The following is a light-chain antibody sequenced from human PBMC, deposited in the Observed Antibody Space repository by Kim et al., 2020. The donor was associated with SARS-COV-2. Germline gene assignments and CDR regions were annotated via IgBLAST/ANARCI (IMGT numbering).Light chain of an antibody. V-gene: IGLV2-14*03. CDR3: SSYTSSSTLV. Sequence: GQSLTISCTGTSRDVGAYNYVSWYQQHPDKAPRLLIYSVSNRPSGVSDRFSASKSGNTASLTISGLQAEDEADYYCSSYTSSSTLVLGGGTQLTVL. CDR2: SVS. J-gene: IGLJ2*01. CDR1: SRDVGAYNY.